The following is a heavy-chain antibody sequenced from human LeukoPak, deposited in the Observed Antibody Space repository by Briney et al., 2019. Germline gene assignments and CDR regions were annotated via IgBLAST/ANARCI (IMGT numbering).Heavy chain of an antibody. Sequence: GESLKISCKGSGYGFTNYWISWVRQMPGKGLEWMGRIDPSDSYTDYSPAFEGHVTISVDQSINTAFLQWSSLKASDTAMYYCARQIEAGATSPFDYWGQGTLVTVSS. J-gene: IGHJ4*02. CDR1: GYGFTNYW. CDR3: ARQIEAGATSPFDY. D-gene: IGHD1-26*01. CDR2: IDPSDSYT. V-gene: IGHV5-10-1*01.